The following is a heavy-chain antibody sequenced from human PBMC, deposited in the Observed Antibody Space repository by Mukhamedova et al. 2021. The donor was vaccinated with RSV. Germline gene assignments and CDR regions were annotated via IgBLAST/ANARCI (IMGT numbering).Heavy chain of an antibody. D-gene: IGHD3-9*01. Sequence: VRQAPGQGLEWMGIINPSGGSTSYAQKFQGRVTMTRDTSTSTVYMELSSLRSEDTAVYYCARDGDILTGSGWFDPLGQGTLVPVS. J-gene: IGHJ5*02. V-gene: IGHV1-46*01. CDR3: ARDGDILTGSGWFDP. CDR2: INPSGGST.